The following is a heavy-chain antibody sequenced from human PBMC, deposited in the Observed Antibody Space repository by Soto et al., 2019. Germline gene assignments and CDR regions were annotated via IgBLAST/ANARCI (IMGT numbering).Heavy chain of an antibody. V-gene: IGHV2-5*02. CDR3: ARTLGSSTLDY. CDR2: IYWDDDK. Sequence: SGPTLVNPTQTLTLTCTFSGFSLATSGVGVGWIRQPPGKALECLALIYWDDDKRYSPSLKSRLTITKDTSKNLVVLTMTNMDPTDTATYYCARTLGSSTLDYWGQGTLVTVSS. D-gene: IGHD6-13*01. J-gene: IGHJ4*02. CDR1: GFSLATSGVG.